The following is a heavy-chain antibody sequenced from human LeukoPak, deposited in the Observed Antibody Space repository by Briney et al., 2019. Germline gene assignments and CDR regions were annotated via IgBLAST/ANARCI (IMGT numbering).Heavy chain of an antibody. CDR2: IWYDGSNK. Sequence: GGSLRLSCAASGFTFSSYGMHWVRRAPGKGLEWVAVIWYDGSNKYYADSVKGRFTISRDNSKNTLYLQMNSLRAEDTAVYYCAKMALAGAFDYWGQGTLVTVSS. CDR3: AKMALAGAFDY. D-gene: IGHD3-3*02. CDR1: GFTFSSYG. J-gene: IGHJ4*02. V-gene: IGHV3-33*06.